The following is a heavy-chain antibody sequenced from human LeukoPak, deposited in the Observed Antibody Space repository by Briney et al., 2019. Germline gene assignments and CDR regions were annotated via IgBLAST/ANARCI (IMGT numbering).Heavy chain of an antibody. CDR1: GGSISSYY. CDR3: ARTQADRWFDP. Sequence: SETLSLTCTVSGGSISSYYWSWIRQPPGKGLEWIGYIYYSGSTNYNPSLKSRVTISVDTSKNQFSLKLSSVTAADTAVYYCARTQADRWFDPWGQGTLVTVSS. CDR2: IYYSGST. J-gene: IGHJ5*02. V-gene: IGHV4-59*01.